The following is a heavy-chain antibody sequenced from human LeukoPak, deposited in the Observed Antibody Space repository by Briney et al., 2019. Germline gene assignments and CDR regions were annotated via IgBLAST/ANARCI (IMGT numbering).Heavy chain of an antibody. CDR1: GGSISTYY. V-gene: IGHV4-4*09. J-gene: IGHJ6*03. CDR2: IYTSGST. CDR3: ATHYGSGSSNYYYYYMDV. Sequence: SETLSLTCTVSGGSISTYYWSWIRQPPGKGLEWIGNIYTSGSTNCNPSLKSRVTISVDTSKNHFSLKLSSVTAADTAVYYCATHYGSGSSNYYYYYMDVWGKGTTVTVS. D-gene: IGHD3-10*01.